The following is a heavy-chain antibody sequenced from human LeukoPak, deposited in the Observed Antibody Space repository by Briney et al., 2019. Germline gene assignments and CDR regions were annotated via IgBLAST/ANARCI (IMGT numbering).Heavy chain of an antibody. J-gene: IGHJ4*02. Sequence: ASVKVSCKASGYTFTGYYMHWVRQAPGQGLEWMGWINPNSGGTNYAQKFQGRVTMTRDTSISTAYMELSRLRSDDTAVYYCARDRYSSSPPRYFDPWGQGTLVTVSS. CDR3: ARDRYSSSPPRYFDP. D-gene: IGHD6-6*01. CDR2: INPNSGGT. V-gene: IGHV1-2*02. CDR1: GYTFTGYY.